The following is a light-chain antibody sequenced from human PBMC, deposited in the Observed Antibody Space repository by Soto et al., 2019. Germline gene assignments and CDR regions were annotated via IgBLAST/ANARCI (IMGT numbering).Light chain of an antibody. CDR2: DAS. CDR1: QSVSSY. CDR3: QQRGKWPELT. Sequence: DIVLTQSPATLSWSPGERATLSCRASQSVSSYLAWYQQKPGQAPRLLIYDASNRATGIPARFSGSGSGTDFTLPISSLEPQDFAVYYCQQRGKWPELTFGGGTKVDIK. V-gene: IGKV3-11*01. J-gene: IGKJ4*01.